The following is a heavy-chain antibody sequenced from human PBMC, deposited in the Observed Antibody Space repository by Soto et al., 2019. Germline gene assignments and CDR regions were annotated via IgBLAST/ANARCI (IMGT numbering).Heavy chain of an antibody. V-gene: IGHV1-69*18. CDR1: AGTFVNYA. Sequence: VQLVQSGAVVKQPGSSVQVSCKASAGTFVNYAITCARQAPGQGLELMGTITPLVGTKYNEPKFNGRVTFTADDCPRTAFMELSGLRLAATAAYYCAGVALSRSLLRGVDSMGPGALVTVAS. CDR2: ITPLVGTK. D-gene: IGHD2-2*01. CDR3: AGVALSRSLLRGVDS. J-gene: IGHJ4*02.